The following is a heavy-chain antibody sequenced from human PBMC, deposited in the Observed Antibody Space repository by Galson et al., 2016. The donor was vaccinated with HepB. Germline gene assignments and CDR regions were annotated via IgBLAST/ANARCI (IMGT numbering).Heavy chain of an antibody. D-gene: IGHD2-2*01. CDR2: ITGSGDTT. V-gene: IGHV3-64*01. Sequence: SLRISCAASGFTFNSYAMHWVRQAPGKGLEYLSAITGSGDTTYYANSVKGRFTISRDNSENTLYLQMGSLRAEDMAVYYCARDTLSSPWDLDYWGQGTLVTVSS. CDR3: ARDTLSSPWDLDY. J-gene: IGHJ4*02. CDR1: GFTFNSYA.